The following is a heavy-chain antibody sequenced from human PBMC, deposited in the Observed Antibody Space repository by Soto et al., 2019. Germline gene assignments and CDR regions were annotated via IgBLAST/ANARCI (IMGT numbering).Heavy chain of an antibody. CDR2: ISAYNGNT. CDR1: GYTLTSYG. Sequence: ASVKVSCKASGYTLTSYGISWVRQAPGQGLEWMGWISAYNGNTNYAQKLQGRVTMTTDTSTSTAYMELRSLRSDDTAVYYCARDLNGNYDYYYYGMDVWGQGTTVTVSS. J-gene: IGHJ6*02. D-gene: IGHD4-4*01. V-gene: IGHV1-18*01. CDR3: ARDLNGNYDYYYYGMDV.